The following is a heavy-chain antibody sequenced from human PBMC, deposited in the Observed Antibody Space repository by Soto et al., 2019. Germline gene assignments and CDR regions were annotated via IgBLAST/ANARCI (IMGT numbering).Heavy chain of an antibody. D-gene: IGHD2-15*01. V-gene: IGHV4-39*01. CDR1: GGSIYRSGYY. J-gene: IGHJ4*02. Sequence: QVQLQESGPGLVKPSETLSLTCTVSGGSIYRSGYYWGWIRQPPGRGLEWIGNIDYNGVTYSNPSLKSRVTISRDTSKNQLSLKLTSVTAADTALYYCVKVLVGATGHTDSDSWGPGTLVAVSS. CDR3: VKVLVGATGHTDSDS. CDR2: IDYNGVT.